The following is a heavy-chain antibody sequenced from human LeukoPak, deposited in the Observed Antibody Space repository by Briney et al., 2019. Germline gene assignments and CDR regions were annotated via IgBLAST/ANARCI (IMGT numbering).Heavy chain of an antibody. D-gene: IGHD6-19*01. CDR1: GYTFTGYY. CDR3: TTDGAVAGTAYPEY. V-gene: IGHV1-2*02. Sequence: ASVKVSCKASGYTFTGYYIHWVRQAPGQGLEWMGWINPNSGGTKYAQKFQGRVTMTRDTSISTAYMELSSLTSDDTALYYCTTDGAVAGTAYPEYWGQGTLVTVSS. CDR2: INPNSGGT. J-gene: IGHJ4*02.